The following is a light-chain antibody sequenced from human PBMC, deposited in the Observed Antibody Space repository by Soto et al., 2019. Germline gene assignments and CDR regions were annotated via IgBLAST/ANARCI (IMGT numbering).Light chain of an antibody. Sequence: EIVMTQSPATLSVSPGERATLSCRASQSVSSNLAWYQQKPGQAPRLHIYGASTRATSIPVRFSGSGSGTEFTLTISSLQSEDFAVYSCQQYNNWPPWTFGQGTTVEIK. CDR2: GAS. J-gene: IGKJ1*01. CDR1: QSVSSN. CDR3: QQYNNWPPWT. V-gene: IGKV3-15*01.